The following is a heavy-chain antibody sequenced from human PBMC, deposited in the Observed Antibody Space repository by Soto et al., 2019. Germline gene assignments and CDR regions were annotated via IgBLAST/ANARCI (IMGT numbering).Heavy chain of an antibody. CDR2: ISYSGTT. CDR3: ARESSGFIRYDY. D-gene: IGHD3-22*01. V-gene: IGHV4-31*03. Sequence: SETLSLTCSVSGGSISSGYYYWSWIRQYPGKGLEWIGHISYSGTTYYNPSLKSRLTISVDTSKNQFSLKLSSVTAADTAVYYCARESSGFIRYDYWGQGTLVTVSS. J-gene: IGHJ4*02. CDR1: GGSISSGYYY.